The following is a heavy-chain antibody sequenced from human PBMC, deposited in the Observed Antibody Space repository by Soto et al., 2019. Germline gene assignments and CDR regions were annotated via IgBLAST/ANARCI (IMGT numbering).Heavy chain of an antibody. CDR1: GGSISSGDYY. V-gene: IGHV4-30-4*01. D-gene: IGHD5-18*01. Sequence: QVQLQESGPGLVKPSQTLSLTCTVSGGSISSGDYYWSWIRQPPGKGLEWLGYIYYSGSTYYNPSLKRRVTRSVATSKHQFSRKLSAVTAADPAGYYCASNSYGYIFYEYWGQGTRVTVSS. J-gene: IGHJ4*02. CDR3: ASNSYGYIFYEY. CDR2: IYYSGST.